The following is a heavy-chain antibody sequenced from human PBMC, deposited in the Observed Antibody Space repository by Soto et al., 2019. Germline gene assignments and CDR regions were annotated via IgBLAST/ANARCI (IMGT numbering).Heavy chain of an antibody. V-gene: IGHV4-34*01. CDR3: ARVEAYYDFWSGYRPYNWFDP. CDR2: INHSGST. D-gene: IGHD3-3*01. Sequence: SETLSLTCAVYGGSFSGYYWSWIRQPPGKGLEWIGEINHSGSTNYNPSLKSRVTISVDTSKNQFSLKLSSVTAADTAVYYCARVEAYYDFWSGYRPYNWFDPWGQGTLVTAPQ. CDR1: GGSFSGYY. J-gene: IGHJ5*02.